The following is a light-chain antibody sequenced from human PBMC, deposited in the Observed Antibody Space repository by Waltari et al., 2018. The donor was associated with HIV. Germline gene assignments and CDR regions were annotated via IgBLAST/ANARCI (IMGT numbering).Light chain of an antibody. V-gene: IGLV1-47*01. CDR1: NSNIGTNS. CDR2: RNN. CDR3: ATWDDSLIWV. Sequence: QPVLTQPPSASGTPGHGATIPCSGSNSNIGTNSVYWYQHLPGMAPKLLIYRNNRRPSGIPDRFSGSRSGTSASLAISGLRSEDEADYYCATWDDSLIWVFGGGTKLTVL. J-gene: IGLJ3*02.